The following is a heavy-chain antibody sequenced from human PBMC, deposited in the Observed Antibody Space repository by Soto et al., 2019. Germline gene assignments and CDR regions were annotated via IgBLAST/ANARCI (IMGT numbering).Heavy chain of an antibody. CDR2: ISSTGSST. J-gene: IGHJ4*02. CDR1: GFTFINYE. V-gene: IGHV3-48*03. Sequence: GGSLRLSCAASGFTFINYEINWVRQAPGKGLEWISYISSTGSSTYYADSVKGRFTISRDNAKTSVYLQMNSLRAEDTAVYYCARDRTGTGKIYYFDYWGQGT. CDR3: ARDRTGTGKIYYFDY. D-gene: IGHD1-1*01.